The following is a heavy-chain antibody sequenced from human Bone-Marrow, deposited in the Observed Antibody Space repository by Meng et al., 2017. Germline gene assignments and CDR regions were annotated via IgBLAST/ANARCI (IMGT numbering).Heavy chain of an antibody. J-gene: IGHJ1*01. CDR1: GGSISSYY. CDR3: ARVNYYYDSSGYYPVEYFQH. Sequence: SETLSLTCTVSGGSISSYYWSWIRQPPGKGLEWIGYIYYSGSTNYNPSLKSRVTISVDTSKNQFSLKLSSVTAADTAVYYCARVNYYYDSSGYYPVEYFQHWGQGTLVNVSS. CDR2: IYYSGST. D-gene: IGHD3-22*01. V-gene: IGHV4-59*01.